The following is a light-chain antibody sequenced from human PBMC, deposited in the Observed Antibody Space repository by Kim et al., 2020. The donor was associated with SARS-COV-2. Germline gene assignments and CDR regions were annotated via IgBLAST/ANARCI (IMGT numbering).Light chain of an antibody. Sequence: DIQMTQSPSTLSASVGDRVTITCRASENIGTWLAWYQQKPGRAPSLLIYLASTLESGVPSRFSGNGSGTEFSLSITSLQPDDFATYYCQHYSRFPYTFGQGTKLEI. CDR1: ENIGTW. CDR2: LAS. J-gene: IGKJ2*01. CDR3: QHYSRFPYT. V-gene: IGKV1-5*03.